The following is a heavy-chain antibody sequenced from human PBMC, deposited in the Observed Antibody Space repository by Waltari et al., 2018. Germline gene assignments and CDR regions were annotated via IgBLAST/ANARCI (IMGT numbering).Heavy chain of an antibody. D-gene: IGHD6-19*01. Sequence: EVQLLESGGGLVQPGGSLRLSCAASGFTFSSYAMSWVRQAPGKGLEWVSAISGSGGSTYYSDSVKGRFTISRDNSKNTLYLQMNSLRAEDTAVYYCAKDPFYLGLEPYVDVWGQGTTVTVSS. CDR3: AKDPFYLGLEPYVDV. CDR1: GFTFSSYA. CDR2: ISGSGGST. J-gene: IGHJ6*02. V-gene: IGHV3-23*01.